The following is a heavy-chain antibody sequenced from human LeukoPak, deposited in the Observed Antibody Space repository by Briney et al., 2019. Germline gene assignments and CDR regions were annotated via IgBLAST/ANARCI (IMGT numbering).Heavy chain of an antibody. D-gene: IGHD1-26*01. J-gene: IGHJ4*02. Sequence: GGSLRLSCAASGFTFSSYAMHWVRQAPGKGLEWVAVISYDGSKKYYGDSVKGRFTISRDNSKNTLYLQMNSLRGEDTAVYYCARDQTGTYNVDSWGQGTLVTVSS. CDR1: GFTFSSYA. CDR2: ISYDGSKK. V-gene: IGHV3-30*04. CDR3: ARDQTGTYNVDS.